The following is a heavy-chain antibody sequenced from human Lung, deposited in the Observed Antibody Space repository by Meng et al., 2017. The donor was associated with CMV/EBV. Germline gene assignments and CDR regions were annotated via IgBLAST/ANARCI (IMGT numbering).Heavy chain of an antibody. J-gene: IGHJ3*02. CDR3: ARWERVGDALDI. Sequence: GGSLRLXCTGSGDTFTTSWIGWVRQMPGKGLEWMGIIYPADSDTIYSLSFEGQVTLSADKSINTVYMRWSSLKASDTAIYYCARWERVGDALDIWGQGTMVTVSS. CDR2: IYPADSDT. CDR1: GDTFTTSW. V-gene: IGHV5-51*01. D-gene: IGHD1-26*01.